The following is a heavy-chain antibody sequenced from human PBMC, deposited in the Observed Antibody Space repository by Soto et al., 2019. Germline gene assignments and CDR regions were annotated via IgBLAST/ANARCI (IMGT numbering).Heavy chain of an antibody. Sequence: EVQLLDSGGGLVQPGGSLRLSCAASGFTFSTYDMSWVRQVPGKGLEWVSIISSSGSSTNYADSVKGRFTVSRDNSQNALYLQMNSLTAEDTAVYYGSKGGHLDYWGQGTLVSVSS. CDR1: GFTFSTYD. J-gene: IGHJ4*02. CDR2: ISSSGSST. CDR3: SKGGHLDY. V-gene: IGHV3-23*01.